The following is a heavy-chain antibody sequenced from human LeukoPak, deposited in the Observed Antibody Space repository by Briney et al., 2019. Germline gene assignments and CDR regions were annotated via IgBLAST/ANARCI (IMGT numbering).Heavy chain of an antibody. D-gene: IGHD3-10*02. J-gene: IGHJ4*02. CDR1: GFTFSDYY. CDR3: TSPSHMFDY. V-gene: IGHV3-11*01. Sequence: GGSLRLSCAASGFTFSDYYMTWIRHIPGKGLQWVSYISTSDTIYYADSVKGRFTISRDNAQNSVYLQMNSLKTEDTAVYYCTSPSHMFDYWGQGTLVTVSS. CDR2: ISTSDTI.